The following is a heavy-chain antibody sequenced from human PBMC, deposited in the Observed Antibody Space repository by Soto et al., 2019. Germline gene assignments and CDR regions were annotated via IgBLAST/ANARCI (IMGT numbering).Heavy chain of an antibody. V-gene: IGHV3-66*01. Sequence: PGGSLRLSCAASGFPVSSNYMSWVRQAPGKGLEWVSVIYSGGSTYYADSVKGRFTISRDNSKNTLYLQMNSLRAEDTAVYYCAREDGYRGGDAFDIWGQGTMVTVSS. CDR2: IYSGGST. CDR1: GFPVSSNY. CDR3: AREDGYRGGDAFDI. D-gene: IGHD5-12*01. J-gene: IGHJ3*02.